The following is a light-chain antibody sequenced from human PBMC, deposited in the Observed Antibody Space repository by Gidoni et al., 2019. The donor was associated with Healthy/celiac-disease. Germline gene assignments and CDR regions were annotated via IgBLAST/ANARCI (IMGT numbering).Light chain of an antibody. Sequence: DIQMTQSPSSLSASVGDRVTITCQASQDISNYLHWYQQKPGKAPKLLIYDASNLETGVPSRFSGSGSGTDFTFTISSLQPEDIATYYCQQYDNLSFTFXPXTKVDIK. V-gene: IGKV1-33*01. CDR1: QDISNY. CDR2: DAS. CDR3: QQYDNLSFT. J-gene: IGKJ3*01.